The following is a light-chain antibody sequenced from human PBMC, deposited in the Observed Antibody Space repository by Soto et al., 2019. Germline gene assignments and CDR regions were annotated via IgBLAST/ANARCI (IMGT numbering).Light chain of an antibody. J-gene: IGLJ3*02. Sequence: QSVLTQPPSVSGAPGQRVTISCTGSSSNIGAGYDVHWYQQLPGTAPKLLIYGNSNRPSGVPDLFSGSKSGTSASLAITGLQAEDEADYYCQSYDSSLSGSVFGGGTTLTVL. CDR3: QSYDSSLSGSV. CDR2: GNS. CDR1: SSNIGAGYD. V-gene: IGLV1-40*01.